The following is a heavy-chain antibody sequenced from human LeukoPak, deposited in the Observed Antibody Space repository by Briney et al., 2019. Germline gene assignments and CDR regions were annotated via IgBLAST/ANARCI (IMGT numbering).Heavy chain of an antibody. D-gene: IGHD3-3*01. V-gene: IGHV4-31*03. CDR2: IYYSGST. CDR3: ARDKLRTYDFWSGYSNWFDP. Sequence: PSQTLSLTCTVSGGSISSGGYYWSWIRQHPGKGLEWIGYIYYSGSTYYNPSLKSRVTISVDTSKNQFSLKLSSVTAADTAVYYCARDKLRTYDFWSGYSNWFDPWGQGTLVTVSS. CDR1: GGSISSGGYY. J-gene: IGHJ5*02.